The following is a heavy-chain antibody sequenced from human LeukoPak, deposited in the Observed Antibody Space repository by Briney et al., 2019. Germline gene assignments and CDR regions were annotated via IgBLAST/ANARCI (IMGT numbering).Heavy chain of an antibody. CDR2: VGGDGRT. D-gene: IGHD2-21*02. CDR1: GFTFSPNA. J-gene: IGHJ4*02. V-gene: IGHV3-23*01. Sequence: PGGSLTLSCAASGFTFSPNAMSWFRQAPGRGLEWVAGVGGDGRTHYTDSVRGRFTISRDNSKNTLHLQMNSLRVDDTAVYYCAKDMSWWVTVDFWGQGTLVTVSS. CDR3: AKDMSWWVTVDF.